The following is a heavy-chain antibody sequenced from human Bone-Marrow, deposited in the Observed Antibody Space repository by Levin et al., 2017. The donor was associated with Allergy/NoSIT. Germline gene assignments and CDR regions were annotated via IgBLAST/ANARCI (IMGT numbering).Heavy chain of an antibody. CDR2: ISYDGSYK. CDR3: AREDQYYIPDY. D-gene: IGHD3-10*01. J-gene: IGHJ4*02. CDR1: GFTFSSYA. V-gene: IGHV3-30-3*01. Sequence: PWGSLRLSCAASGFTFSSYAMHWVRQAPGKGLEWVAIISYDGSYKYYADSVKGRFTISRDNSRNTLYLQMNSLRAEDTAVYYCAREDQYYIPDYWGQGTLLTVSS.